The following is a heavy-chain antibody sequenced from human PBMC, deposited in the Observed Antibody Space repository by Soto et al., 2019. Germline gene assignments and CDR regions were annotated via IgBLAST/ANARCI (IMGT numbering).Heavy chain of an antibody. Sequence: GGSLRLSCAASGFTFSSYSMNWVRQAPGKGLEWVSSISSSSSYIYYADSVKGRFTISRDNAKNSLYLQMNSLRAEDTAVYYCARDKDGYKSRSFDYWGQGTLVTVSS. V-gene: IGHV3-21*01. CDR2: ISSSSSYI. J-gene: IGHJ4*02. D-gene: IGHD5-12*01. CDR3: ARDKDGYKSRSFDY. CDR1: GFTFSSYS.